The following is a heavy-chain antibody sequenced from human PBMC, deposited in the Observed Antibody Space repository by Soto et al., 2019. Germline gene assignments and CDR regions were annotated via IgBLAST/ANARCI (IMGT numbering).Heavy chain of an antibody. J-gene: IGHJ6*02. V-gene: IGHV4-34*01. Sequence: TCAVYGGSFSGYYWTWIRQPPGKGLEWIGEINHSGTINFNPSLKSRLTISLDTSKKHFSLKLSSVTDADTAAYYCARADRTLVTSYSLDVWGQGTTVTVSS. CDR1: GGSFSGYY. D-gene: IGHD2-21*02. CDR2: INHSGTI. CDR3: ARADRTLVTSYSLDV.